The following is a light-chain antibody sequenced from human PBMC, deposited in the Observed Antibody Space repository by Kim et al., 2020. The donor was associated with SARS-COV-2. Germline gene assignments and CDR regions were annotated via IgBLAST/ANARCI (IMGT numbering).Light chain of an antibody. CDR2: NDN. CDR3: ATWDVSLNGWV. J-gene: IGLJ3*02. Sequence: GHRVTISCSGSSANVGRHFLNWYQQLPGTAPKVFIYNDNQRPSGVPDRFSGSRSGTSASLAISGLQSEDEADYYCATWDVSLNGWVFGGGTKLTVL. CDR1: SANVGRHF. V-gene: IGLV1-44*01.